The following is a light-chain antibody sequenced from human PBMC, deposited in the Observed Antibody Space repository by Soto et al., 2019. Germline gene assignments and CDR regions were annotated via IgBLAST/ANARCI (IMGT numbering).Light chain of an antibody. CDR1: QGISTL. Sequence: AIQLTQSPSSLSASVCDRVTITCRASQGISTLLAWYQQKPGKPPKLLMYDASSLESGVPPRFSGSGSGTDFTLSISSLQPEDFATYYCQQFNNYPLTFGQGTRLEIK. CDR3: QQFNNYPLT. J-gene: IGKJ5*01. CDR2: DAS. V-gene: IGKV1D-13*01.